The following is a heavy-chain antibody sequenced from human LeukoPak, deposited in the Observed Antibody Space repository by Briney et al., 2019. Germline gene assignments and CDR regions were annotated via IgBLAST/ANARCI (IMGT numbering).Heavy chain of an antibody. Sequence: PGGSLRLSCAASGFTFSSYAMSWVRQAPGKGLEWVSAISGSGGSTYYADSVKGRFTISRDNSKNTLYLQMNSLRAEDTAVYYCARDSRPGYYDSSGYYGYYYGMDVWGQGTTVTVSS. J-gene: IGHJ6*02. CDR1: GFTFSSYA. D-gene: IGHD3-22*01. V-gene: IGHV3-23*01. CDR3: ARDSRPGYYDSSGYYGYYYGMDV. CDR2: ISGSGGST.